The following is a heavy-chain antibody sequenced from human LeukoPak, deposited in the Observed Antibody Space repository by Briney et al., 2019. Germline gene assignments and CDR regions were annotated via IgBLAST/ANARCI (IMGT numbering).Heavy chain of an antibody. J-gene: IGHJ6*02. D-gene: IGHD6-13*01. CDR2: IYPGDSDT. CDR1: GYSFTGYW. V-gene: IGHV5-51*01. CDR3: ARHLPYSSSYYGMDV. Sequence: LGESLKISCKGSGYSFTGYWTGWVRQMPGKGLEWMGIIYPGDSDTRYSPSFQGQVTISADKSISTAYLQWSSLKASDTAMYYRARHLPYSSSYYGMDVWGQGTTVTVSS.